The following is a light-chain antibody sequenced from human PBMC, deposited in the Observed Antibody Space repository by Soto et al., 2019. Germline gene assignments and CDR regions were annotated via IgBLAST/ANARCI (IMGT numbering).Light chain of an antibody. J-gene: IGKJ4*01. V-gene: IGKV1-5*03. CDR1: QSISRW. CDR3: QQHDRYPLT. CDR2: KAS. Sequence: DIQMTQSPSTLSASVGDRVTITCRASQSISRWLAWHQQKPGKAPKVLIYKASSLESGVPSRFSGSGSGTEFTLTISSLQPDDFATYYCQQHDRYPLTFGGGTKVEIK.